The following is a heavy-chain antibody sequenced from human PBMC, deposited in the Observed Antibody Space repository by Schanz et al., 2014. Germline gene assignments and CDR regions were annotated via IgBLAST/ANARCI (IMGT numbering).Heavy chain of an antibody. D-gene: IGHD6-19*01. J-gene: IGHJ4*02. Sequence: VQLVESGGGLVQPGGSLRLSCAASGFIFNDYYMNWIRQAPGKGLEWLSYISRDGTTSYYTDSVKGRFTISRDNAKNSLYLPMNSLRAEDATVYYCASTYRSGWSIDYWGQGTLVTVSS. CDR3: ASTYRSGWSIDY. V-gene: IGHV3-11*04. CDR1: GFIFNDYY. CDR2: ISRDGTTS.